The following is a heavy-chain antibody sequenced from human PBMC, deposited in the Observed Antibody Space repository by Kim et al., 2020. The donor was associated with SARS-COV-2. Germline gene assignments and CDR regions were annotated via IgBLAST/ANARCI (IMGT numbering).Heavy chain of an antibody. J-gene: IGHJ6*02. D-gene: IGHD6-13*01. Sequence: VKGRFTISTDNAKNSLYLQMSSLRDEDTAVYYCARRVSSCSAAYHYYAMDVWGQGTTVTVSS. CDR3: ARRVSSCSAAYHYYAMDV. V-gene: IGHV3-48*02.